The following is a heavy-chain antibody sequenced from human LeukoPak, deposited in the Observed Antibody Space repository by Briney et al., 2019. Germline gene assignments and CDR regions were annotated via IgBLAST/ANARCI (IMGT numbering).Heavy chain of an antibody. CDR3: ARGLQAYSSSWYALVNWFDP. V-gene: IGHV4-34*01. CDR1: GGSFSGYF. D-gene: IGHD6-13*01. J-gene: IGHJ5*02. CDR2: INHSGST. Sequence: KPSETLSLTCAVYGGSFSGYFWSWIRQAPGKGLEWIGEINHSGSTNYNPSLKSRVTISVDTSKKQFSLKLSSVTAADTAVYYCARGLQAYSSSWYALVNWFDPWGQGTLVTVSS.